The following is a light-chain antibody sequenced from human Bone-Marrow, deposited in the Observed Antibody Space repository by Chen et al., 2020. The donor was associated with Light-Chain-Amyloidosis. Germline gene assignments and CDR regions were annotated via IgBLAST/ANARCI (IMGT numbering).Light chain of an antibody. Sequence: SYELTQPPSVSVSPGQTARITCSGDDLPTKYAYWYQQKPGQAPVLVIHRDTERPSGISERFSGAISGTTATLTISGVQEEDEADYHCQSAESSGTYEVIFGGGTKLTVL. V-gene: IGLV3-25*03. CDR2: RDT. CDR1: DLPTKY. J-gene: IGLJ2*01. CDR3: QSAESSGTYEVI.